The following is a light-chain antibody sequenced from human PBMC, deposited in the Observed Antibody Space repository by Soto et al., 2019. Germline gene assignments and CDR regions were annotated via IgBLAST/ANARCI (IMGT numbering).Light chain of an antibody. J-gene: IGKJ1*01. Sequence: EIVLTHSPATLSVSPGERATLSCRASQSVTDNLAWYQQKPGQAPRLLIYAASTRAIDIPARFSGSGSGTEFTLTINSLQSEDFAVYSCQQYNDWPRTFGQGTKVDIK. CDR1: QSVTDN. V-gene: IGKV3-15*01. CDR3: QQYNDWPRT. CDR2: AAS.